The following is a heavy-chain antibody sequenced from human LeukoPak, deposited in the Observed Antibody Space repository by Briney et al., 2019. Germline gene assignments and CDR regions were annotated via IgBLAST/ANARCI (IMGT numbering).Heavy chain of an antibody. Sequence: GASVTVSCKASGYTFTSYDINWVRQATGQGLEWMGWMNPNSGNTGYAQKFQGRVTMTRNTSISTAYMELSSLRSDDTAVYYCARVNGYGGNSGDYWGQGTLVTVSS. CDR2: MNPNSGNT. CDR3: ARVNGYGGNSGDY. V-gene: IGHV1-8*01. D-gene: IGHD4-23*01. CDR1: GYTFTSYD. J-gene: IGHJ4*02.